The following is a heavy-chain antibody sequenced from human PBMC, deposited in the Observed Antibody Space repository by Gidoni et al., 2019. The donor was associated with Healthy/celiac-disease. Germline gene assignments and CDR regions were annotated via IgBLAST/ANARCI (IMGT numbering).Heavy chain of an antibody. Sequence: QVQLVQSGAEVKKPGASVKVSCKASGYTFTSYGISWVRQAPGQGLEWMGWISAYNGNTNYAQKLQGRVTMTTDTFTSTAYMELRSLRSDDTAVYYCARDLLGYYYDSSGRNDYWGQGTLVTVSS. CDR3: ARDLLGYYYDSSGRNDY. J-gene: IGHJ4*02. V-gene: IGHV1-18*01. D-gene: IGHD3-22*01. CDR2: ISAYNGNT. CDR1: GYTFTSYG.